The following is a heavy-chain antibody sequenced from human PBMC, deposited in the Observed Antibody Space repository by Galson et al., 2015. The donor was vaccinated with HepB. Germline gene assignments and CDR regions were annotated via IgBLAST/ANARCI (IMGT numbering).Heavy chain of an antibody. J-gene: IGHJ6*02. CDR2: TYYRARWYS. CDR1: GDSVSNNNAA. V-gene: IGHV6-1*01. D-gene: IGHD1-14*01. CDR3: GRQTHHQNPMDV. Sequence: CAISGDSVSNNNAAWYWIRQSPSRGLEWLGRTYYRARWYSDYTASLRSRISINADTSKNQFSLQLNSVTPEDTAVYYCGRQTHHQNPMDVWGQGTTVTVS.